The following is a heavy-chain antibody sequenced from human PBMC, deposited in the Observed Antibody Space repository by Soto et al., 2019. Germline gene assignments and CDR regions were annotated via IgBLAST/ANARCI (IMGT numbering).Heavy chain of an antibody. J-gene: IGHJ4*02. Sequence: QVQLVQSGAEVKKPGSSVKVSCKASGGTFSSYAISWVRQAPGLGLEWMGGIIPIFGTANYAQKFQGRVTITADESTSTAYMELSSLRSEDTAVYYCATVNYYDSSGYLYYFDYWGQGTLVTVSS. CDR2: IIPIFGTA. V-gene: IGHV1-69*01. CDR3: ATVNYYDSSGYLYYFDY. CDR1: GGTFSSYA. D-gene: IGHD3-22*01.